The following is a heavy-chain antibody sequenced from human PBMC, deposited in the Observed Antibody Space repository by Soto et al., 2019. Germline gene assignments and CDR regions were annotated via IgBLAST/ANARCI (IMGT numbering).Heavy chain of an antibody. J-gene: IGHJ4*02. CDR1: GFTFSSYI. CDR3: ARDSDDSSGYYLLGVYYFDY. Sequence: GGSLRLSCAASGFTFSSYIMNWVRQAPGKGLEWVSYISSSSSTIYYADSVKGRFTISRDNAKNSLYLQMNSLRAEDTAVYYCARDSDDSSGYYLLGVYYFDYWGQGTLVTVSS. CDR2: ISSSSSTI. V-gene: IGHV3-48*01. D-gene: IGHD3-22*01.